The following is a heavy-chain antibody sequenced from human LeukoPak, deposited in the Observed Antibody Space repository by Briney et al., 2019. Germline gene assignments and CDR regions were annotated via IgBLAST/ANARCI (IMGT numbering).Heavy chain of an antibody. CDR1: GFTVSSSY. CDR3: ARGGSWSGYFSSGYYYGMDV. J-gene: IGHJ6*02. V-gene: IGHV3-11*04. Sequence: GGSLRLSCAASGFTVSSSYMSWVRQAPGKGLEWVSYISSSGSTIYYADSVKGRFTISRDNAKNSLYLQMNSLRAEDTAVYYCARGGSWSGYFSSGYYYGMDVWGQGTTVTVSS. D-gene: IGHD3-3*01. CDR2: ISSSGSTI.